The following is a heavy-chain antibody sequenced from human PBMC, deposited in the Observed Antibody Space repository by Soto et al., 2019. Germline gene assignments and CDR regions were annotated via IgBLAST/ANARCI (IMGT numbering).Heavy chain of an antibody. CDR2: IYYSGST. CDR3: AREYSGYDPGYYYYYGMDV. V-gene: IGHV4-31*03. Sequence: TSETLSLTCTVSGGSISSGGYYWSWIRQHPGKGLEWIGYIYYSGSTYYNPSLKSRVTISVDTSKNQFSLKLSSVTAADTAVYYCAREYSGYDPGYYYYYGMDVWGQGTTVTVSS. D-gene: IGHD5-12*01. J-gene: IGHJ6*02. CDR1: GGSISSGGYY.